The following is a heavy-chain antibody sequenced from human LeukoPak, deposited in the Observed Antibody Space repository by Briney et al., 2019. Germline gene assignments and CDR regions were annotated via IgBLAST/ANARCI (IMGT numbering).Heavy chain of an antibody. CDR3: ARYLLYSGYDSFDY. CDR1: GYTFTSYG. Sequence: ASVKVSCKASGYTFTSYGISWVRQAPGQGLEWMGWISAYNGNTNYAQKLQGRVTMTTDTSTSTAYMELRSLRSDDTAVYYCARYLLYSGYDSFDYWGQGTLVTVSS. J-gene: IGHJ4*02. V-gene: IGHV1-18*04. CDR2: ISAYNGNT. D-gene: IGHD5-12*01.